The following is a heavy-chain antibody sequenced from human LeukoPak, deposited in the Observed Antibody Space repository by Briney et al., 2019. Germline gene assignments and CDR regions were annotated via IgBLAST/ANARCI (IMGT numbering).Heavy chain of an antibody. V-gene: IGHV3-43D*03. J-gene: IGHJ4*02. CDR2: ISWDGGYT. D-gene: IGHD6-19*01. CDR1: GFTFDDYA. CDR3: AKDDRAVAGTGYFDY. Sequence: TGGSLRLSCAASGFTFDDYAMHWVRQAPGKGLEWVSVISWDGGYTYYADSVKRRFTISRDNSKNSLYLQMNSLRTEDTALYYCAKDDRAVAGTGYFDYWGQGTLVTVSS.